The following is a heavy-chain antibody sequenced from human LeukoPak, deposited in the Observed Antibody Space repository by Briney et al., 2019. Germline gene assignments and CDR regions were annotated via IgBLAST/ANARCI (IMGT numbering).Heavy chain of an antibody. CDR2: ISHSGIT. D-gene: IGHD3-16*02. CDR1: GFSITSGYY. Sequence: PSETLSLTCAVSGFSITSGYYWGWIRQPPGKGLEWIGSISHSGITYYNPSLKSRVTISVDTSKNQFSLKLSSVTAADTAVYYCARERTMITFGGVIVLYLDYWGQGTLVTVSS. J-gene: IGHJ4*02. CDR3: ARERTMITFGGVIVLYLDY. V-gene: IGHV4-38-2*02.